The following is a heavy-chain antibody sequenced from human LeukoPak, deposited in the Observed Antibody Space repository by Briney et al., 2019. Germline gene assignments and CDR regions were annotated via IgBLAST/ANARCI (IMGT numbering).Heavy chain of an antibody. CDR1: GGSISSYY. D-gene: IGHD3-22*01. Sequence: KASETLSLTCTVSGGSISSYYWSWIRQPPGKGLEWIGYIYYSGSTNYNPSLKSRVTISVDTSKNQFSLKLSSVTAADTAVYYCARHYGSTYYYDSSGSYYFDYWGQGTLVTVSS. CDR3: ARHYGSTYYYDSSGSYYFDY. CDR2: IYYSGST. V-gene: IGHV4-59*08. J-gene: IGHJ4*02.